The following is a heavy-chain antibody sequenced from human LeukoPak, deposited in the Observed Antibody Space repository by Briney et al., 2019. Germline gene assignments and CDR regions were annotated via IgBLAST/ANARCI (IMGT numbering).Heavy chain of an antibody. Sequence: GASVKVSCKASGGTFSSYAISWVRQAPGQGLEWMGGIIPIFGTANYAQKFQGRVTITADESTSTAYMELSSLRSEDTAVYYCATAIGWELLPGAFDIWGQGTMVTVSS. J-gene: IGHJ3*02. CDR3: ATAIGWELLPGAFDI. D-gene: IGHD1-26*01. CDR1: GGTFSSYA. CDR2: IIPIFGTA. V-gene: IGHV1-69*01.